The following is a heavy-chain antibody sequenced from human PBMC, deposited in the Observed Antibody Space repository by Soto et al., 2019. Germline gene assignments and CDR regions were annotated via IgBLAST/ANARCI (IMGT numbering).Heavy chain of an antibody. Sequence: GASVKVSCNASGYTFTAYAILWLREAPGQRLEWMGWINVGKGNTRYSEKFQDRVTISRDTSASTAYLELSSLTSGDTAVYYCARPRQGYDGYYIPFDFWGHGTLVTVSS. V-gene: IGHV1-3*01. D-gene: IGHD3-22*01. CDR1: GYTFTAYA. CDR3: ARPRQGYDGYYIPFDF. J-gene: IGHJ4*01. CDR2: INVGKGNT.